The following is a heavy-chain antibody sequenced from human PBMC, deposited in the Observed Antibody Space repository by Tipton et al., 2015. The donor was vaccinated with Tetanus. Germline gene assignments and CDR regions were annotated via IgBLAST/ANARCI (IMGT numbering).Heavy chain of an antibody. CDR1: GFTFSSYW. J-gene: IGHJ5*02. Sequence: TASGFTFSSYWMSWVRQAPGKGLEWVANIKQDGSEKYYVDSVKGRFTISRDNAKNSLYLQMNSLRAEDTAVYYCARDRTSEGYSSSWYEENWFDPWGQGTLVTVSS. CDR2: IKQDGSEK. D-gene: IGHD6-13*01. CDR3: ARDRTSEGYSSSWYEENWFDP. V-gene: IGHV3-7*01.